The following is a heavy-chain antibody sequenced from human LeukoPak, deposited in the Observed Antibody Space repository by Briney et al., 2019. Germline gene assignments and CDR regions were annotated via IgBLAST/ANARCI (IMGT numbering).Heavy chain of an antibody. J-gene: IGHJ4*02. Sequence: GGSLRLSCAASGFTFSAYWMHWVRQAPGKGLVWVSRINSDGSSTTYADSVKGRFTISRDNAENTMYLQMNSLRAEDTAVYYCASSRYSGSYYDYWGQGTLVSVSS. V-gene: IGHV3-74*01. CDR1: GFTFSAYW. D-gene: IGHD1-26*01. CDR2: INSDGSST. CDR3: ASSRYSGSYYDY.